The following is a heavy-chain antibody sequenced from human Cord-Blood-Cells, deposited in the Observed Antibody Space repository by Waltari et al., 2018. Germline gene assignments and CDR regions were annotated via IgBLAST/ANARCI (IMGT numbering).Heavy chain of an antibody. D-gene: IGHD5-12*01. CDR3: ARDQTPIVATINDAFDI. V-gene: IGHV3-21*01. Sequence: LEWVSSISSSSSYIYYADSVKGRFTISRDNAKNSLYLQMNSLRAEDTAVYYCARDQTPIVATINDAFDIWGQGTMVTVSS. CDR2: ISSSSSYI. J-gene: IGHJ3*02.